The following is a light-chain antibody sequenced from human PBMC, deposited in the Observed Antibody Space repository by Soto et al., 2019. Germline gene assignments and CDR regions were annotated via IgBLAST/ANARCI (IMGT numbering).Light chain of an antibody. J-gene: IGKJ4*01. Sequence: DIQLTQSPSFLSASVGDRVTITCRASQGINTYLAWYQQKPGQAPKVLIYDASNLHSGVPSRFSGSGSGTESTLTISRLQPEDFAIYFCQQLNTYSSFGGGTKVEIK. CDR1: QGINTY. V-gene: IGKV1-9*01. CDR2: DAS. CDR3: QQLNTYSS.